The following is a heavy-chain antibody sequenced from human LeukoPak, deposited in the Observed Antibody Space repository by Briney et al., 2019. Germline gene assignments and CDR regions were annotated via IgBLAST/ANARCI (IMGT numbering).Heavy chain of an antibody. V-gene: IGHV3-33*06. J-gene: IGHJ4*02. Sequence: GRSLRLSCAASGFTFSSYGMHWVRQAPGKGLQWVAVIWYDGSNKYYADSVKGRFTISRGNSKNTLYLQMNSLRAEDTAVHYCAKDYYDSSGRALDYWGQGTLVTVSS. CDR3: AKDYYDSSGRALDY. D-gene: IGHD3-22*01. CDR1: GFTFSSYG. CDR2: IWYDGSNK.